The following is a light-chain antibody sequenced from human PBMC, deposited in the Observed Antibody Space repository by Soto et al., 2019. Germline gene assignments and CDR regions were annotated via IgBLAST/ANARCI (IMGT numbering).Light chain of an antibody. CDR3: QVWDSSSDHVV. Sequence: SYELSQPPSVSVAPGKTASISCGGNNIGSKSVHWYQQKPGQAPVLVIYYDIDRPSRIPERFSGSSSGNTATLTISRVEAGDEADYYCQVWDSSSDHVVFGGGTKVTVL. CDR1: NIGSKS. CDR2: YDI. J-gene: IGLJ2*01. V-gene: IGLV3-21*04.